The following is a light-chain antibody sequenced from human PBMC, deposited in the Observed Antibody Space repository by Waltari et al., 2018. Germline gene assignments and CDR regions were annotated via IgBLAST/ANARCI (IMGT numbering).Light chain of an antibody. V-gene: IGLV2-14*01. CDR1: RSDIGTYNY. Sequence: QSALTQPASVSGSPGQSITISCTGTRSDIGTYNYVSWYQQHPGKAPKLMIYDVTERPSGVSNRFSGSKSGNTASLTISGLQAEDEADYYCSSYTTSGTWVFGGGTKLTVL. J-gene: IGLJ3*02. CDR2: DVT. CDR3: SSYTTSGTWV.